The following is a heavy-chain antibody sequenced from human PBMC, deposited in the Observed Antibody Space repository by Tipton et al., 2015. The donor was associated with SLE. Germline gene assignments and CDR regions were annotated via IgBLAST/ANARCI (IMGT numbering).Heavy chain of an antibody. J-gene: IGHJ5*02. V-gene: IGHV4-61*10. Sequence: TLSLTCTVSGGSISSGSYYWSWIRQPAGKGLEWIGYIYYSGSTNYNPSLKSRVTISVDTSKNQFSLKLSSVTAADTAVYYCARAAAGSERWFDPWGQGTLVTVSS. CDR1: GGSISSGSYY. D-gene: IGHD6-13*01. CDR2: IYYSGST. CDR3: ARAAAGSERWFDP.